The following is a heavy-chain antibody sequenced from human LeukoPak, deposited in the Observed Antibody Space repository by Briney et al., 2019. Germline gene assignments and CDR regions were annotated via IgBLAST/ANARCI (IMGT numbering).Heavy chain of an antibody. CDR2: INPNSGGT. Sequence: PGASVKVSCRASGYTFTGYYMHWVRQAPGQGLEWMGWINPNSGGTNYAQKFQGRVTMTRDTSISTAYMELSRLRSDDTAVYYCARGEWLLQGYYYYYGMDVWGQGTTVTVSS. J-gene: IGHJ6*02. D-gene: IGHD3-3*01. V-gene: IGHV1-2*02. CDR1: GYTFTGYY. CDR3: ARGEWLLQGYYYYYGMDV.